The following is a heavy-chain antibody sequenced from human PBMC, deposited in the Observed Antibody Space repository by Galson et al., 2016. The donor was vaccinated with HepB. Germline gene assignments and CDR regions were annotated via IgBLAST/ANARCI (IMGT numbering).Heavy chain of an antibody. CDR2: ISYSGRP. Sequence: SETLSLTCTVSDGSISSYYWTWIRQPPGKGLEWIGNISYSGRPNYNTSLQSRVTISVDTSQTQLSLKLTSVTAADPAIYYCARGSGGRENDYKYGIDVWGQGTTVIVS. J-gene: IGHJ6*02. CDR3: ARGSGGRENDYKYGIDV. D-gene: IGHD3-10*01. V-gene: IGHV4-59*12. CDR1: DGSISSYY.